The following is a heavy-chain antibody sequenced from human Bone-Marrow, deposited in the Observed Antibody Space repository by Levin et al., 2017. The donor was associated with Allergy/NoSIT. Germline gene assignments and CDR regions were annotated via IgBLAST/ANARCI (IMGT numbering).Heavy chain of an antibody. D-gene: IGHD4-17*01. Sequence: LSLPCAASGFSFRIFAMHWVRQAPGKGLEWVAVIWFDGGEKSYADSMKGRITISRDNSKNTLYLQMKSLRVEDTAVYYCVRGEGDYVGDTFALWGQGTMVTVSS. CDR3: VRGEGDYVGDTFAL. CDR2: IWFDGGEK. CDR1: GFSFRIFA. J-gene: IGHJ3*01. V-gene: IGHV3-33*01.